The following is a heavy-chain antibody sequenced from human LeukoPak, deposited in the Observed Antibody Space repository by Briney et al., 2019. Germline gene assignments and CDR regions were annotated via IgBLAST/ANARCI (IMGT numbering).Heavy chain of an antibody. CDR1: GGSFSGYY. Sequence: SETLSLTGAVYGGSFSGYYWSWIRQPPGKGLEWIGEINHSGSTNYNPSLKSRVTISVDTSKNQFSLKLSSVTAADTAVYYFAVSYYYDNSINWFDPWGQGTLVTVSS. J-gene: IGHJ5*02. CDR3: AVSYYYDNSINWFDP. D-gene: IGHD3-22*01. CDR2: INHSGST. V-gene: IGHV4-34*01.